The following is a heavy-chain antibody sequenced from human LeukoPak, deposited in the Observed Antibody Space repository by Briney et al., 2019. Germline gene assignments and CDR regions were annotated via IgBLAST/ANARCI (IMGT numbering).Heavy chain of an antibody. CDR1: GGSISSGGYS. CDR2: IYHSGST. CDR3: ARALLTHNSSHLYYYYGMDV. Sequence: PSETLSLTCAVSGGSISSGGYSWSWIRQPPGKVLERNGYIYHSGSTYYNPSLKSRVTISVDRSKNQFSLKLSSVTAADTAVYYCARALLTHNSSHLYYYYGMDVWGQGTTVTVSS. J-gene: IGHJ6*02. V-gene: IGHV4-30-2*01. D-gene: IGHD1-1*01.